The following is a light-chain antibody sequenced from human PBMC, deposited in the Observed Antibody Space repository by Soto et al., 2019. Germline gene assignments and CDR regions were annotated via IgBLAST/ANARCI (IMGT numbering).Light chain of an antibody. CDR2: GAS. J-gene: IGKJ4*01. Sequence: EKVMTQSPATLSVSPGERATLSCRASQSVSSNLAWYKQKPGQAPRLLIYGASSRATDIPGRFSGSGSGTEFTLTISRLEPEDFEVYYCQQYGSSPLTFGGGTKVDIK. V-gene: IGKV3-20*01. CDR3: QQYGSSPLT. CDR1: QSVSSN.